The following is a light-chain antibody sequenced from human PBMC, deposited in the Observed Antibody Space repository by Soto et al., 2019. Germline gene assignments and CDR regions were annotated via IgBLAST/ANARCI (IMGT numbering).Light chain of an antibody. CDR2: GAS. CDR3: QQYNNWPIT. J-gene: IGKJ5*01. CDR1: QSISGY. Sequence: EIVLTQSPATLSLSPGERATLSCRASQSISGYLAWYQQKPGQAPRLLIYGASTRATGIPARFSGSGSGTEFTLTISSLQSEDFEVYYCQQYNNWPITFGQGTRLEIK. V-gene: IGKV3-15*01.